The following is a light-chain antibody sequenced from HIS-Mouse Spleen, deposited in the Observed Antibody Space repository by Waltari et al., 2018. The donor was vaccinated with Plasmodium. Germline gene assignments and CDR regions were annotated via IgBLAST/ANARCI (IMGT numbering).Light chain of an antibody. CDR2: AAS. CDR1: QSISNY. J-gene: IGKJ1*01. V-gene: IGKV1-39*01. CDR3: QQSYSTWT. Sequence: DIQMTQSPSSPSASVGDRVTITCRASQSISNYLKWYKQKPGKAPKFLIYAASTLQSGVPSRFSDSGSGTDFTLTISSLQPEDFATYYCQQSYSTWTFGQGTKVEIK.